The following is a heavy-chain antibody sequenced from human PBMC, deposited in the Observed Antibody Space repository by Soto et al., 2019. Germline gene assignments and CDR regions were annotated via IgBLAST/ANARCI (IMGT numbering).Heavy chain of an antibody. CDR2: ISYDGSNK. V-gene: IGHV3-30*18. D-gene: IGHD2-8*01. CDR3: AKQGGGIFCANGVCYPYYFDY. Sequence: QVQLVESGGGVVQPGRSLRLSCAASRFTFSSYGMHWVRQAPGKGLEWVAVISYDGSNKYYADSVKGRFTISRDNSKNKLYLQRNSLRAEDTALYYCAKQGGGIFCANGVCYPYYFDYWGQGTLVTVSS. CDR1: RFTFSSYG. J-gene: IGHJ4*02.